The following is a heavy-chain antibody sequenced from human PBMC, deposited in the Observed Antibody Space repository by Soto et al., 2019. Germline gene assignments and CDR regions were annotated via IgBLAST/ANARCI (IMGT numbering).Heavy chain of an antibody. J-gene: IGHJ4*02. V-gene: IGHV3-33*03. Sequence: PGWSLRLSCAASGFTFSSNGMHWVRQAPGKGLEWVAVIWYDGNKKYYGDSVRGRFTISRDNSKNTLYLEMNSLRAEDTAVYYCVGDTRGLLDYWGQGTQVTVSA. CDR3: VGDTRGLLDY. CDR2: IWYDGNKK. D-gene: IGHD3-16*01. CDR1: GFTFSSNG.